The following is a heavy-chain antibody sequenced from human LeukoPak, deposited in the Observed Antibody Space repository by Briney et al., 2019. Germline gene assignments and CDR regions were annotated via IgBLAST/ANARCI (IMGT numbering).Heavy chain of an antibody. CDR1: GFTVSSNY. D-gene: IGHD3-16*01. J-gene: IGHJ4*02. Sequence: GGSLRLSCAASGFTVSSNYMSWVRQAPGKGLEWVSVIYSSGSTYYANSVKGRFAISRDNARKSVYLQMNSLRAEDTAVYYCARDRPGGYFDYWGQGTLVTVSS. V-gene: IGHV3-53*01. CDR3: ARDRPGGYFDY. CDR2: IYSSGST.